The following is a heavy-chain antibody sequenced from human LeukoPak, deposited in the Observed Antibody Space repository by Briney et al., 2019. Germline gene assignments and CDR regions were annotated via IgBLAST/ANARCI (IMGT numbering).Heavy chain of an antibody. J-gene: IGHJ4*02. CDR1: GFTFSSYA. CDR3: AASGYGSGSYPARG. Sequence: GGSLRLSCAASGFTFSSYAMSWVRQAPGKGLEWGSGISGSGGNTYYADSVKGRFTISRDNSKNTLYLQMNSLRAEDTAVYYCAASGYGSGSYPARGWGQGTLVTVSS. V-gene: IGHV3-23*01. D-gene: IGHD3-10*01. CDR2: ISGSGGNT.